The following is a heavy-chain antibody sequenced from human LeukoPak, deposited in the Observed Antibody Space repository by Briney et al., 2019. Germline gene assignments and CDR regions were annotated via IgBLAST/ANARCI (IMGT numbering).Heavy chain of an antibody. D-gene: IGHD4-17*01. CDR1: GFTFSSYT. Sequence: GGSLRLSCTASGFTFSSYTMSWVRQAPGKGLEWVSAITGRGDSTFYAGPVKGRFTISRDNSKNTLYLQMNSLRAEDTAVYYCAKGYGDYVEYFQHWGQGTLVTVSS. V-gene: IGHV3-23*01. CDR3: AKGYGDYVEYFQH. J-gene: IGHJ1*01. CDR2: ITGRGDST.